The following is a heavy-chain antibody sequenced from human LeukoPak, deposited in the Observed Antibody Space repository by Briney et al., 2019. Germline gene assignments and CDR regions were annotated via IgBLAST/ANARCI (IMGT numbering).Heavy chain of an antibody. CDR1: GYTFNSYG. CDR2: INTYSGDT. CDR3: ARALSRGFDI. V-gene: IGHV1-18*01. J-gene: IGHJ3*02. Sequence: ASVKVSCEASGYTFNSYGLSWLRQAPGQGLEWVAWINTYSGDTDYAQKFQGRVPLTAHTSTSTAYMDLRSLRSDDTAVYFCARALSRGFDIWGQGTLVTVSS.